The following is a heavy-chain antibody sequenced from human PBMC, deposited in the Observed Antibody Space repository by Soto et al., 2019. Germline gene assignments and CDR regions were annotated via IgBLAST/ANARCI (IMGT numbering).Heavy chain of an antibody. V-gene: IGHV1-2*02. CDR3: AIDLGPGRIRGGRDV. J-gene: IGHJ6*02. D-gene: IGHD5-12*01. CDR2: INPNSGGT. CDR1: GYTFTGYY. Sequence: ASVKLACKASGYTFTGYYMHWVRQAPGQGLEWMGWINPNSGGTNYAQKFQGRVTMTRDTSISTAYMELSRLRSDDTAVYYCAIDLGPGRIRGGRDVSSQGTTVTVSS.